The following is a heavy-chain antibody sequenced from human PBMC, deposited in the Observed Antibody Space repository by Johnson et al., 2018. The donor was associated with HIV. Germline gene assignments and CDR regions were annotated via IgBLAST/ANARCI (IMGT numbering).Heavy chain of an antibody. J-gene: IGHJ3*02. V-gene: IGHV3-33*01. D-gene: IGHD6-13*01. CDR2: IWYDGSNK. CDR3: ATKRVAAADPDDAFDI. CDR1: GFTFSSYG. Sequence: VLLLESGGGVVQPGRSLRLSCAASGFTFSSYGMHWVRQAPGKGLEWVAVIWYDGSNKYYADSVKGRFTISRDNSKNTLYLQMNSLRAEDTAVYYCATKRVAAADPDDAFDIWGQGTMVTVSS.